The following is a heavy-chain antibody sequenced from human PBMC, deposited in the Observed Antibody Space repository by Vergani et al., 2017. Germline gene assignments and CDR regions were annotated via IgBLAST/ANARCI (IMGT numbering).Heavy chain of an antibody. J-gene: IGHJ4*02. V-gene: IGHV4-4*02. CDR1: GFTFSSYS. CDR2: IYHSGST. Sequence: VQLVESGGDLVQPGGSLRLSCAASGFTFSSYSMNWVRQAPGKGLEWIGEIYHSGSTNYNPSLKSRVTISVDTSKNQFSLKLSSVTAADTAVYYCARATQLWYPLGYDYWGQGTLVTVSS. CDR3: ARATQLWYPLGYDY. D-gene: IGHD5-18*01.